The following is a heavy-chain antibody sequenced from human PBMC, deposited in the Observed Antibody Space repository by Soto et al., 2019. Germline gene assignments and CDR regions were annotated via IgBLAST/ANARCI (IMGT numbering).Heavy chain of an antibody. J-gene: IGHJ4*02. CDR2: INHSGST. D-gene: IGHD5-18*01. V-gene: IGHV4-34*01. CDR1: AGSFSRYY. Sequence: SETLPFTYAVYAGSFSRYYWRWIRQPPGKGLECIGEINHSGSTNYNPSLTSRVTISVDTSKNQFSLKLSSVTAADTAVYYCARIEVDSFGHLGATGPYYFASWGQGPLVT. CDR3: ARIEVDSFGHLGATGPYYFAS.